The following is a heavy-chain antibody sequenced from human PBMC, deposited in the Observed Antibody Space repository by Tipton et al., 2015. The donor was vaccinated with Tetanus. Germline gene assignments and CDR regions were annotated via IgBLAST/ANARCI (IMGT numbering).Heavy chain of an antibody. J-gene: IGHJ4*02. V-gene: IGHV4-59*01. Sequence: TLSLTCTVSGGSISSYYWSWIRQPPGKGLEWIGYIYYSGSTNYNPSLKSRVTISVDTSKNQFSLKLSSATAADTAVYYCARDTGGRLCSSTSCYTGTFDYWGQGTLVNVSS. CDR3: ARDTGGRLCSSTSCYTGTFDY. CDR2: IYYSGST. CDR1: GGSISSYY. D-gene: IGHD2-2*02.